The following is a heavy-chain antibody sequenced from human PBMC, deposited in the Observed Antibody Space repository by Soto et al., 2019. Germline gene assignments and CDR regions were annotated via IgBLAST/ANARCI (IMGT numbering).Heavy chain of an antibody. Sequence: VQLVESGGGLVQPGGSLRLSCAASGFSFSSHWMHWVRQAPGKGLVWVSRINSDGTSITYADSVKGRFTISRDNAKNTLYLQLNSLRAEDTAVYYCANTYDSSGYYYVDSFDMWGQGTMVTVSS. CDR1: GFSFSSHW. J-gene: IGHJ3*02. CDR2: INSDGTSI. D-gene: IGHD3-22*01. CDR3: ANTYDSSGYYYVDSFDM. V-gene: IGHV3-74*01.